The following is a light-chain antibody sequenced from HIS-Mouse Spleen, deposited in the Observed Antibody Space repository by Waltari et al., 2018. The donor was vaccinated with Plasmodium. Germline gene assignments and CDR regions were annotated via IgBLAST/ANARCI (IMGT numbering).Light chain of an antibody. CDR2: DVS. J-gene: IGLJ2*01. Sequence: QSALTQPASVSGSPGQSITLSCTGTSSDVGGYNYVSWYQQHPGKAPKLMIYDVSMRPSGVSKRFSGSKSGNTASLTISGLQAEDEADYYCSSYTSSSTLYVVFGGGTKLTVL. CDR3: SSYTSSSTLYVV. V-gene: IGLV2-14*03. CDR1: SSDVGGYNY.